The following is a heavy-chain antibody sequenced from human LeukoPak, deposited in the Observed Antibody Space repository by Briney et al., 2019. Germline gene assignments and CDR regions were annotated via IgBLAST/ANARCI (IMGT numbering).Heavy chain of an antibody. J-gene: IGHJ3*02. V-gene: IGHV4-4*07. CDR2: IYTSGST. CDR3: ARDRISAVVDAFDI. D-gene: IGHD2/OR15-2a*01. Sequence: PSETLSLTCSVSGDSISSYYWSWIRQPAGKGLEWIGPIYTSGSTNYNPSLKSRVTMSVDTSKNQISLKLTSVTAADTAVYYCARDRISAVVDAFDIWGQGTMVTVSS. CDR1: GDSISSYY.